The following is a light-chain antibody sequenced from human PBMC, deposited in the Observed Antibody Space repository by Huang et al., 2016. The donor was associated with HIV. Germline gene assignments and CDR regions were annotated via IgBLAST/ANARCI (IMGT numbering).Light chain of an antibody. CDR2: GAS. J-gene: IGKJ4*01. CDR1: QSINSN. V-gene: IGKV3-15*01. CDR3: QHYNNWPPLVT. Sequence: EIVMTQSPATLSVSPGERATVSCRASQSINSNLAWYQQKPSQAPRLLIYGASTRATGIPARFRGSGSATEFTLTISSLQSEDFAFYYCQHYNNWPPLVTFGGGTKVEIK.